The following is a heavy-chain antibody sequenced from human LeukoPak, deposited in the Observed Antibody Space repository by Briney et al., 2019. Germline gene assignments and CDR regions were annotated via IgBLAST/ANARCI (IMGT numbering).Heavy chain of an antibody. CDR1: GGSFSGYY. Sequence: PSEILPLTCAVYGGSFSGYYWSWIRQPPGKGLEWIGEVSHSGSTNYNPSLKSRVTISVDTSKNQFSLKLSSVTAADTAVYYCARYSGFGAFDIWGQGTMVTVSS. J-gene: IGHJ3*02. D-gene: IGHD2-21*01. CDR2: VSHSGST. CDR3: ARYSGFGAFDI. V-gene: IGHV4-34*01.